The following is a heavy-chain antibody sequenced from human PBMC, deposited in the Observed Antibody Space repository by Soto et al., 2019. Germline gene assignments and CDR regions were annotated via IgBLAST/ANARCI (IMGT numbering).Heavy chain of an antibody. CDR2: INPNSGGT. Sequence: ASVKVSCKASGYTFTGYYMHWVRQAPGQGLEWKGWINPNSGGTNYAQKYQGWVTMTRDTSISTAYMELSRLRSDDTAVYYCARGYSSGWYSYYYMDVWGKGTTVTVSS. J-gene: IGHJ6*03. D-gene: IGHD6-19*01. CDR3: ARGYSSGWYSYYYMDV. CDR1: GYTFTGYY. V-gene: IGHV1-2*04.